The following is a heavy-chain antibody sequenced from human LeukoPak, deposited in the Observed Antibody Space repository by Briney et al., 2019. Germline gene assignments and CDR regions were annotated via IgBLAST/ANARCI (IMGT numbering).Heavy chain of an antibody. CDR2: IIPIFGTA. D-gene: IGHD1-7*01. CDR1: GGTFSSYA. J-gene: IGHJ4*02. V-gene: IGHV1-69*06. CDR3: ARAANPYGTGTTFDY. Sequence: SVKVSCKASGGTFSSYAISWVRQAPGQGLEWMGGIIPIFGTANYAQKFQGRVTITADKSTSTAYMELSSLRSEDTAVYYCARAANPYGTGTTFDYWGQGTLVTVSS.